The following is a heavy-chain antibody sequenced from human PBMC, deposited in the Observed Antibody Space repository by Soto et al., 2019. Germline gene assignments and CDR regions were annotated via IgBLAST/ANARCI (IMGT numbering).Heavy chain of an antibody. Sequence: ASVKVSCKASGYTFTNYAIHWVRQAPGQRLEWMGWINAGSGNTKYSQNFQGRVTITRDTSASTAYMELSSLRSEDTAIYYCTRVPFWTGSPTYLFDSWSQGSLVTGSS. V-gene: IGHV1-3*01. CDR1: GYTFTNYA. D-gene: IGHD3-3*01. CDR2: INAGSGNT. CDR3: TRVPFWTGSPTYLFDS. J-gene: IGHJ4*02.